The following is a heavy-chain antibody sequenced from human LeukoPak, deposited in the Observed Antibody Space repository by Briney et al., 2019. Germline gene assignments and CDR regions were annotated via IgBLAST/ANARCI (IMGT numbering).Heavy chain of an antibody. CDR3: ARGVPLGYCTYGVCYPPYYFDY. CDR2: VNPRGCDA. J-gene: IGHJ4*02. D-gene: IGHD2-8*01. Sequence: ASVKVSCKASGYTFISYNINWLRQATGQGLEGRGWVNPRGCDAGCLQKFQGRLTITTYSSIDTPYTDLSGLNSEDPAVYYCARGVPLGYCTYGVCYPPYYFDYWGQGTLVTASS. V-gene: IGHV1-8*01. CDR1: GYTFISYN.